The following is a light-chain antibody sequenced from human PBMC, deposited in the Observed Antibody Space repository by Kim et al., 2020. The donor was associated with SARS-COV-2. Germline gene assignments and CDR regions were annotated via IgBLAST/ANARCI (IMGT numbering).Light chain of an antibody. J-gene: IGKJ1*01. V-gene: IGKV1-5*01. CDR2: GAS. CDR3: QHYDNYSQT. CDR1: QRISNS. Sequence: ATVRDRVTITCRASQRISNSLAWYQQRPGKAPTLLIYGASSLESGVPSRFSGTGSGTEFTLTISSLQPDDFATYYCQHYDNYSQTFGPGTKVDIK.